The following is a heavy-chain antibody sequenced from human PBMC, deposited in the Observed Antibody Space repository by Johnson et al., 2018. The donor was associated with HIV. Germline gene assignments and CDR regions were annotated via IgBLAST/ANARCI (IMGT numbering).Heavy chain of an antibody. Sequence: VQLVESVGGLIQPGGSLRLSCAASGFTVSSNYMSWVRQAPAKGLEWVSVISSGDRAFYADSVKGRFTISRDNSKNTLDLQMNSLRAEDTAVYYCARGTITLIRGVIGFDIWGQGTMVTVSS. CDR1: GFTVSSNY. CDR2: ISSGDRA. D-gene: IGHD3-10*01. J-gene: IGHJ3*02. V-gene: IGHV3-53*01. CDR3: ARGTITLIRGVIGFDI.